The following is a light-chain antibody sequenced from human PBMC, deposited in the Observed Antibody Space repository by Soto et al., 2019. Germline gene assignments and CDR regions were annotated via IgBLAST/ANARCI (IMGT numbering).Light chain of an antibody. CDR2: DVS. CDR1: SSDVGGYNY. CDR3: SSYTSSSTLV. J-gene: IGLJ2*01. Sequence: QSALTQPASMSGSPGQSITISCTGTSSDVGGYNYVSWYQQHPGKAPKFMIYDVSNRPSGVSNRFSGSKSGNTASLTISGLQAEDEADYYCSSYTSSSTLVFGGGTKLTVL. V-gene: IGLV2-14*01.